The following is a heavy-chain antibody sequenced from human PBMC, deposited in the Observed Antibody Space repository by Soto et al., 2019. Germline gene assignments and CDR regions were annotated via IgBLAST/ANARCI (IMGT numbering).Heavy chain of an antibody. Sequence: ASVKVSCKASGYTFTSYGISWVRQAPGQGLEWMGWINAGNGNTKYSQKFQGRVTITRDTSASTAYMELSSLRSEDTAVYYCARGAYYDFWSGYYSNYYYYMDVWGKGTTVTVSS. CDR3: ARGAYYDFWSGYYSNYYYYMDV. D-gene: IGHD3-3*01. V-gene: IGHV1-3*01. CDR2: INAGNGNT. CDR1: GYTFTSYG. J-gene: IGHJ6*03.